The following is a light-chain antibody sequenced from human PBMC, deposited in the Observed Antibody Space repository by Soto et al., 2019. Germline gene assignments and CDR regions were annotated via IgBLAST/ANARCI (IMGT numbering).Light chain of an antibody. CDR1: QSIGDW. CDR3: QQYNGYSRA. Sequence: DIQMTQSPSTLSASIGDRVTFTCRASQSIGDWLAWYQQKPGKAPKLLIYRASNLESGVPSRFSGSGSGTEFTLPISRLQPDDFATYYWQQYNGYSRAFGQGTKVEIK. J-gene: IGKJ1*01. V-gene: IGKV1-5*03. CDR2: RAS.